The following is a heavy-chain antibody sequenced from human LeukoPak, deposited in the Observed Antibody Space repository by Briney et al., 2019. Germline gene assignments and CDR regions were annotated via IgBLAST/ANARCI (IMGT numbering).Heavy chain of an antibody. V-gene: IGHV1-2*02. CDR3: ASDCSSTSCYKGARGPYYYYGMDV. D-gene: IGHD2-2*02. Sequence: WASVKVSCKASGYTFTGYYMHWVRQAPGQGLEWMGWINPNSGGTNYAQKFQGRVTMTRDTSISTAYMELSRLRSDDTAVYYCASDCSSTSCYKGARGPYYYYGMDVWGQETTVTVSS. J-gene: IGHJ6*02. CDR1: GYTFTGYY. CDR2: INPNSGGT.